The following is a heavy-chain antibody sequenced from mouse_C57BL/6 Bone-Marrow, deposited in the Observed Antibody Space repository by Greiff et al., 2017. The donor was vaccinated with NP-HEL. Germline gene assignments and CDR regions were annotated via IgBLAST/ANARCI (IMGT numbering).Heavy chain of an antibody. CDR3: ARWLPWRAMDY. D-gene: IGHD1-2*01. Sequence: VQLQQSGAELVRPGTSVKMSCKASGYTFTNYWIGWAKQRPGHGLEWIGDIYPGGGYTNSNEKFKGKATLTADKSSSTAYMQFSSLTSEDSAIYYCARWLPWRAMDYWGQGTSVTVSS. CDR2: IYPGGGYT. V-gene: IGHV1-63*01. J-gene: IGHJ4*01. CDR1: GYTFTNYW.